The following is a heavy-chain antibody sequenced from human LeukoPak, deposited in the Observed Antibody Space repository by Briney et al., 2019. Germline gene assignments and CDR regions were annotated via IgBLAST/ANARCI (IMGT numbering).Heavy chain of an antibody. V-gene: IGHV1-8*01. CDR2: MNPNSGNT. D-gene: IGHD1-26*01. Sequence: ASVKVSCKASVYTFTIYDINWVRPATGQGLEWMGWMNPNSGNTGYAQKFQGRVTLTRNTSISTAYMELSSLRSEDTAVYYCARGGGINYYYYYYGMDVWGQGTTFTVSS. CDR3: ARGGGINYYYYYYGMDV. J-gene: IGHJ6*02. CDR1: VYTFTIYD.